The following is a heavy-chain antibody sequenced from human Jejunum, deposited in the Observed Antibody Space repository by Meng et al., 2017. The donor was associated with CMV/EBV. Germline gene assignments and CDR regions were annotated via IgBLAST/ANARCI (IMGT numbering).Heavy chain of an antibody. J-gene: IGHJ4*02. Sequence: QVQLQESGPGLVNPSGTLSLTCTVSGISIISDNWWRWVRQPPGKGLEWIGEIYHTGATEYNSSLKXRVTISIDKSNNQFSLKLKXVTAADTAVYYCARGSTGWYGGVDYWGQGTLVTVSS. CDR1: GISIISDNW. V-gene: IGHV4-4*02. CDR3: ARGSTGWYGGVDY. D-gene: IGHD6-19*01. CDR2: IYHTGAT.